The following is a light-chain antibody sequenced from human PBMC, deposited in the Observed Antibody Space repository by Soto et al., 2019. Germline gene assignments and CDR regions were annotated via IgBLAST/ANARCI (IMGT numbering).Light chain of an antibody. J-gene: IGKJ5*01. CDR3: QQLHGYPIT. V-gene: IGKV1-5*01. CDR1: QSISTS. Sequence: DSPLTQSPSTPSASVGNSIAITCRASQSISTSLAWYQQKPGKAPKLLIYAPSNFQSGVPSRFSGSGSGTHFTLTISSLQPEDFATYYCQQLHGYPITFGQGTRLEIK. CDR2: APS.